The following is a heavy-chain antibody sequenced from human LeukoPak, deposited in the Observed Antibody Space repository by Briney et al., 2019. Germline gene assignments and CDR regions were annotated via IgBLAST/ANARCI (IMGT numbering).Heavy chain of an antibody. J-gene: IGHJ5*02. CDR3: ARLKDGVFGP. Sequence: NPXETLSLTCTVSGGSISSYYWSWIRQPXGKGLEWIGFIYYSGSTNYNPSLKSRVTISVDTSKNQFSLNLSSVTAADTAIYYCARLKDGVFGPWGQGTLVTVSS. CDR2: IYYSGST. CDR1: GGSISSYY. D-gene: IGHD2-8*01. V-gene: IGHV4-59*08.